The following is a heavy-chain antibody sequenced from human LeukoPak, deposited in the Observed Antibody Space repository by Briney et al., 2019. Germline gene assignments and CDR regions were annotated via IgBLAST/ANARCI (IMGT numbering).Heavy chain of an antibody. CDR1: GGSISSYY. CDR3: ARGYDGVFDY. J-gene: IGHJ4*02. CDR2: IYYSGST. V-gene: IGHV4-59*01. Sequence: SETLSLTCTVSGGSISSYYWSWIRQPPGKGLEWIGYIYYSGSTNYNPSLKSRVTITVDTSKNQFSLKLSSVTAADTAVYYCARGYDGVFDYWGQGTLVTVSS. D-gene: IGHD3-3*01.